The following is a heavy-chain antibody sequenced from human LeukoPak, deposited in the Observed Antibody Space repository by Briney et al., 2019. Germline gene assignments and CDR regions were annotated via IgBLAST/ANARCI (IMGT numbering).Heavy chain of an antibody. CDR1: GYAFTGDY. D-gene: IGHD6-13*01. V-gene: IGHV1-2*02. CDR3: ARVSRPVGIGAAGNYWFDP. Sequence: GASVKVSCKASGYAFTGDYMHWVRQAPGQGLEWMGWINPKSGGTKYAQKFQGRVTMTRDTSISTAYMELSRLRSDDTAVYYCARVSRPVGIGAAGNYWFDPWGQGTLVTVSS. CDR2: INPKSGGT. J-gene: IGHJ5*02.